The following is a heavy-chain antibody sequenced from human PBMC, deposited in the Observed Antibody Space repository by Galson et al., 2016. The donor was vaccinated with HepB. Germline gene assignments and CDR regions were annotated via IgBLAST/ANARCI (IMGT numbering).Heavy chain of an antibody. CDR1: GVSTRTYY. CDR3: ARGGDGYNFPYYFEF. CDR2: IYNSGLT. V-gene: IGHV4-59*01. J-gene: IGHJ4*02. D-gene: IGHD5-24*01. Sequence: SETLSLTCSVSGVSTRTYYWNWIRQTPGKGLEWIGYIYNSGLTKYNPSLKSRVTISIDTSNNQFSLNLRSMTAADTAFYYCARGGDGYNFPYYFEFWGQGALVTVSS.